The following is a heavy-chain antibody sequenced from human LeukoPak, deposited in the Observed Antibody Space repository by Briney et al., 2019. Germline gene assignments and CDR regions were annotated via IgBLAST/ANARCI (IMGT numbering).Heavy chain of an antibody. Sequence: PGGSLRLSCAASGFTFSSYWMSWIRQPPGKGLEWIGEINHSGSTNYNPSLKSRVTISVDTSKNQFSLKLSSVTAADTAVYYCARGLFRGIFGYWGQGTLVTVSS. CDR2: INHSGST. CDR1: GFTFSSYW. CDR3: ARGLFRGIFGY. J-gene: IGHJ4*02. D-gene: IGHD3-10*01. V-gene: IGHV4-34*01.